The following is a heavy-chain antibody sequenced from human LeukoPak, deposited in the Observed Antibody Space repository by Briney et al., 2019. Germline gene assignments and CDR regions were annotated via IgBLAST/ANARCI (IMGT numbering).Heavy chain of an antibody. CDR3: ATDFTASYRLDY. D-gene: IGHD3-16*02. Sequence: GGSLRLSCAASGFPFSSYEMNWVRQAPGKGLEWLSYISSSSSTIYYADSVKGRFTISRDNARNSLYLQMNSLRDEDTAVYYCATDFTASYRLDYWGQGTLVTVSS. CDR2: ISSSSSTI. CDR1: GFPFSSYE. V-gene: IGHV3-48*02. J-gene: IGHJ4*02.